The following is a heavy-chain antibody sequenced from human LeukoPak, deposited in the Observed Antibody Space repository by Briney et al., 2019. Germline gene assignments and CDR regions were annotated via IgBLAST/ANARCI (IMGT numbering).Heavy chain of an antibody. CDR1: GGSISSYY. V-gene: IGHV4-4*09. CDR2: IYTSGST. J-gene: IGHJ4*02. D-gene: IGHD2-2*01. CDR3: ARDPHEGRNLLGESSTSCLFDY. Sequence: SETLSLTCTVSGGSISSYYWSWIRQPPGKGLEWIGYIYTSGSTNYNPSLKSRVTISVDTSKNQFSLKLSSVTAADTAVYYCARDPHEGRNLLGESSTSCLFDYWGQGTLVTVSS.